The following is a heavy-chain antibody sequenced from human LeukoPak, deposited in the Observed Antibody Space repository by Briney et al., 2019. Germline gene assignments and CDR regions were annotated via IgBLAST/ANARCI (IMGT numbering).Heavy chain of an antibody. CDR3: TTYSTVTTPTDY. D-gene: IGHD4-17*01. J-gene: IGHJ4*02. CDR2: IKSKTDGGTT. Sequence: GGSLRLSCAASGFTFSNAWMSWVRQAPGKGLEWVGRIKSKTDGGTTDYAAPVKGRFTTSRDGSKNTLYLQVNSLKTEDTAVYYCTTYSTVTTPTDYWGQGTLVTVSS. CDR1: GFTFSNAW. V-gene: IGHV3-15*01.